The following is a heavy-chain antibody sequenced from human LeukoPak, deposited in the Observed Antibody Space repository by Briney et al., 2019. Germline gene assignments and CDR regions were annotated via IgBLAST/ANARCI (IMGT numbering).Heavy chain of an antibody. CDR2: IYYSGST. CDR1: GGSISSYY. Sequence: SETLSLTCTVSGGSISSYYWSWIRQPPGKGLEWIGYIYYSGSTNYNPSLKSRVTISVDTSKNQLSLKLSSVTAADTAVYYCARGYCSSTSCQSPFDYWGQGTLVTVSS. D-gene: IGHD2-2*01. CDR3: ARGYCSSTSCQSPFDY. J-gene: IGHJ4*02. V-gene: IGHV4-59*01.